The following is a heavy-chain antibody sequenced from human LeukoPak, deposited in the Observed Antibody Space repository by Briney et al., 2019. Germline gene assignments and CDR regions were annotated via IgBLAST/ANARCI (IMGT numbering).Heavy chain of an antibody. CDR1: GGSISSSNW. CDR2: IYHSGST. V-gene: IGHV4-4*02. Sequence: SGTLSLTCAVSGGSISSSNWWSWVRQPPGKGLEWIGEIYHSGSTNYNPSLKSRVTISVDTSKNQFSLKLSSVTAADTTVYYCARVLTDGDYIYYFDYWGQGTLVTVSS. CDR3: ARVLTDGDYIYYFDY. J-gene: IGHJ4*02. D-gene: IGHD4-17*01.